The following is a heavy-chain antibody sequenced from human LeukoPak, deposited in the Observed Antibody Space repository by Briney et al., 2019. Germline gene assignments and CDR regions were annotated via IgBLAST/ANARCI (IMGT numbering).Heavy chain of an antibody. CDR3: ATPRSGSYSPPFDY. Sequence: ASVKVSCKVSGYTLTELSMPWGGQVPGKGLEGRGGFDLEDRETIYAQKFQGRVTMTEDTSTDTAYMELSSLRSEDTAVYYCATPRSGSYSPPFDYWGQGTLVTVSS. CDR2: FDLEDRET. D-gene: IGHD1-26*01. CDR1: GYTLTELS. J-gene: IGHJ4*02. V-gene: IGHV1-24*01.